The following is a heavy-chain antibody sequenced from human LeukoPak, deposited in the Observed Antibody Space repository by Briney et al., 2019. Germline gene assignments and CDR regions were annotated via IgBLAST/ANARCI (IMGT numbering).Heavy chain of an antibody. Sequence: PGGSLRLYCAASGFTFSSYAMSWVRQAPGKGLEWVSAISGSGGSTYYADSMKGRFTISRDNSKNTLYLQMNSLRAEDTAVYYCAKDSLRPRLKAFDPWGQGTLVTVSS. CDR3: AKDSLRPRLKAFDP. D-gene: IGHD4-17*01. CDR1: GFTFSSYA. CDR2: ISGSGGST. V-gene: IGHV3-23*01. J-gene: IGHJ5*02.